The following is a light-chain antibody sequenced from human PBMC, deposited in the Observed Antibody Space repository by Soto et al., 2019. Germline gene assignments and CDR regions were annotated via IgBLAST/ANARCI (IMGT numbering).Light chain of an antibody. CDR3: QQYNSYSGT. V-gene: IGKV1-9*01. CDR2: SAS. J-gene: IGKJ1*01. Sequence: DIQLTQSPSVLSASVGDTVTITCRASQALSNYLAWYQQKPVKAPDLLIYSASTLQSGVPSRFSGSGSETEFTLTISSLQPDDFATYYCQQYNSYSGTFGQGTKVDIK. CDR1: QALSNY.